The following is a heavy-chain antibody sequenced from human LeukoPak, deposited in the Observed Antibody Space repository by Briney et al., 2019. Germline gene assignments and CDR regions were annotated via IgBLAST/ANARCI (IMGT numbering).Heavy chain of an antibody. Sequence: GASVKVSCKASGYTFTGYYMHWVRQAPGQGLEWMGWINPNSGGTNYAQKLQGRVTMTTDTSTSTAYMELRSLRSDDTAVYYCARDRSDYYGSGSYYPLDYWGQGTLVTVSS. J-gene: IGHJ4*02. CDR3: ARDRSDYYGSGSYYPLDY. CDR2: INPNSGGT. CDR1: GYTFTGYY. D-gene: IGHD3-10*01. V-gene: IGHV1-2*02.